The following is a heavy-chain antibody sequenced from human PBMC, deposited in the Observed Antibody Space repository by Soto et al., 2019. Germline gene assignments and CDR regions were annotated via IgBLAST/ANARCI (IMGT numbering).Heavy chain of an antibody. CDR1: GGPLRNYY. CDR2: IYYSRIT. CDR3: ARDMGVCSIGVCFFCMHF. Sequence: SETLSLTFTVSGGPLRNYYWTWLRQHPGKGLEWIGYIYYSRITNYNPSLKSRVTISVDTSENQFSLKVSSVTAADTAVYYCARDMGVCSIGVCFFCMHFRGQGPMVT. V-gene: IGHV4-59*01. J-gene: IGHJ6*02. D-gene: IGHD2-8*01.